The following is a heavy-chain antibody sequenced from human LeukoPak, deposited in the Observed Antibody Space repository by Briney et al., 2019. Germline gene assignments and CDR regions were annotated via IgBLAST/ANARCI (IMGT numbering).Heavy chain of an antibody. V-gene: IGHV1-18*04. CDR3: ARLTTAARGFDY. CDR1: GFTFSAYF. J-gene: IGHJ4*02. CDR2: ISAYNGNT. Sequence: ASVKVSCKASGFTFSAYFIHWVRQAPGQGLEWMGWISAYNGNTNYAQKLQGRVTMTTDTSTSTAYMELRSLRSDDTAVYYCARLTTAARGFDYWGQGTLVTVSS. D-gene: IGHD6-6*01.